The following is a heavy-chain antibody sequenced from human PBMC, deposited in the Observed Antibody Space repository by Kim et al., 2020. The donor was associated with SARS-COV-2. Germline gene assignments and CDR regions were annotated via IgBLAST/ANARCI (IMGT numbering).Heavy chain of an antibody. J-gene: IGHJ4*02. V-gene: IGHV4-39*01. CDR1: GGSISSSSYY. Sequence: SETLSLTCTVSGGSISSSSYYWGWIRQPPGKGLEWIGSIYYSGSTYYNPSLKSRVTISVDTSKNQFSLKLSSVTAADTAVYYCARQQWLAGEFYFDYWGQGTLVTVSS. CDR2: IYYSGST. CDR3: ARQQWLAGEFYFDY. D-gene: IGHD6-19*01.